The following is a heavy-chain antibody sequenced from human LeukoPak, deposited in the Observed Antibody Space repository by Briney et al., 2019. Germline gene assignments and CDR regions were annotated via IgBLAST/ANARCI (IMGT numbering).Heavy chain of an antibody. CDR2: IYSGGNI. Sequence: GGSLRLSCAASGFTVSSTYMSWVRQAPGKGLEWVSVIYSGGNIYYIESVKGRFTISRDTSKNTLYLQMNSLRAEDTAVYYCAKDDATYYYDSSGLTTAHFDYWGQGTLVTVSS. V-gene: IGHV3-53*01. CDR3: AKDDATYYYDSSGLTTAHFDY. CDR1: GFTVSSTY. J-gene: IGHJ4*02. D-gene: IGHD3-22*01.